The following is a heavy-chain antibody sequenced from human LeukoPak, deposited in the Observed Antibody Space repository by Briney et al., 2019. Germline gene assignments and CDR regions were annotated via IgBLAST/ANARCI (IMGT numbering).Heavy chain of an antibody. CDR3: AREDCSGGSCYTSFDY. Sequence: GGSLRLSCAASGFTISSYAMHWVRQAPGKGLEWVAVISYDGSNKYYADSVKGRFTISRDNSKNTLYLQMNSLRAEDTAVYYCAREDCSGGSCYTSFDYWGQGTLVTVSS. CDR2: ISYDGSNK. J-gene: IGHJ4*02. V-gene: IGHV3-30*04. D-gene: IGHD2-15*01. CDR1: GFTISSYA.